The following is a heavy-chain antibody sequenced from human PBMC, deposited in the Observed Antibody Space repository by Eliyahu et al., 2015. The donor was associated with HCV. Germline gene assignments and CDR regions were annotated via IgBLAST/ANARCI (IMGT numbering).Heavy chain of an antibody. J-gene: IGHJ4*02. CDR3: ARASSEHTIVGATGGLFDY. CDR1: GGTFSSQP. D-gene: IGHD1-26*01. CDR2: IIPIFGTP. V-gene: IGHV1-69*01. Sequence: QVQLVQSGAEVKKPGSSVKVSCKVSGGTFSSQPISWVRQAPGQGLEWMGGIIPIFGTPNYAQKFQGRVTLTADESTNTAYMEVSGLRSEDTAVYYCARASSEHTIVGATGGLFDYWGQGTLVTVSS.